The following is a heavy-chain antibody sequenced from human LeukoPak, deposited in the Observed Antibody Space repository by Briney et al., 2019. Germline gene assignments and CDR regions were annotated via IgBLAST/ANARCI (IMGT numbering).Heavy chain of an antibody. D-gene: IGHD4-11*01. CDR2: MNPNSGNT. V-gene: IGHV1-8*01. CDR3: ARGRTATVINWFDP. J-gene: IGHJ5*02. Sequence: ASVKVSCKASGYTFTSYDINWVRQATGQGLEWMGWMNPNSGNTGHAQKFQGRVTMTRNTSISTAYMELSSLGSEDTAVYYCARGRTATVINWFDPWGQGTLVTVSS. CDR1: GYTFTSYD.